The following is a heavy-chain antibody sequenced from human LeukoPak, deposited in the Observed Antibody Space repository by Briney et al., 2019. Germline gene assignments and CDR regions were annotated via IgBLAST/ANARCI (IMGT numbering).Heavy chain of an antibody. CDR2: ISAYNGNT. V-gene: IGHV1-18*01. J-gene: IGHJ4*02. Sequence: ASVKVSCKASGYTFTSYGISWVRQAPGQGLEWMGWISAYNGNTNYAQKPQGRVTMTTDTSTSTAYMELRSLRSDDTAVYYCQVGGAVAGTFDYWGQGTLVTVSS. CDR1: GYTFTSYG. CDR3: QVGGAVAGTFDY. D-gene: IGHD6-19*01.